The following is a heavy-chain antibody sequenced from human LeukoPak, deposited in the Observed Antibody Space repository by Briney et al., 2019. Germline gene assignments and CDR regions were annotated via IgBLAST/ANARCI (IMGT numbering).Heavy chain of an antibody. CDR3: ARRRHCSSTSCSYFDY. V-gene: IGHV4-39*01. CDR1: GGSISSSSYY. D-gene: IGHD2-2*01. CDR2: IYYSGST. J-gene: IGHJ4*02. Sequence: SETLSLTCTVSGGSISSSSYYWGWIRQPPGKGLEWIGSIYYSGSTYYNPSLKSRVTISVDTSKNQFSPKLSSVTAADTAVYYCARRRHCSSTSCSYFDYWGQGTLVTVSS.